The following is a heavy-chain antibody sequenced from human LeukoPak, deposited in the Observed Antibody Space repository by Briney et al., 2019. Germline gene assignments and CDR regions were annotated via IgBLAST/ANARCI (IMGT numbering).Heavy chain of an antibody. CDR3: ARVLLWFGDPSYLDP. J-gene: IGHJ5*02. V-gene: IGHV4-4*02. CDR1: GGSISSSNW. Sequence: PSETLSLTCAVSGGSISSSNWWSWVRQPPGKGLEWIGELYHSGSTNYNPSLKSRVTISVDKSKNQFSLKLSSVTAADTAVYYCARVLLWFGDPSYLDPWGQGTLVTVSS. D-gene: IGHD3-10*01. CDR2: LYHSGST.